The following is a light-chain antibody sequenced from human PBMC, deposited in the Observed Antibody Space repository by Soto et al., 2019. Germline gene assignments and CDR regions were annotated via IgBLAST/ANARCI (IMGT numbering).Light chain of an antibody. V-gene: IGKV3-20*01. CDR1: QSVRDNY. CDR3: QQYGRSPGT. J-gene: IGKJ1*01. Sequence: EIILRHSLGTVSLSPKERATLSCRASQSVRDNYLAWYQPKPGQAPSLLIFDTSRRATGIPDRFTGSGSGTDFALTISRVEPQDIAVYFCQQYGRSPGTFGQGTK. CDR2: DTS.